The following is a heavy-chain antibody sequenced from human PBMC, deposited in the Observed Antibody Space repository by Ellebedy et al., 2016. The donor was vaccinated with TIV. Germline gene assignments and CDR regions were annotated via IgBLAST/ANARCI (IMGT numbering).Heavy chain of an antibody. D-gene: IGHD3-3*01. V-gene: IGHV6-1*01. Sequence: SETLSLXXAISGDSVSSNSAAWNWIRQSPSRGLEWLGRTYYRSKWYNDYAVSVKNRITINPDTSKNQFSLQLNSVTPEDTAVYYCARAYDFWSGYQYSEPYYYMDVWGKGTTVTVSS. CDR1: GDSVSSNSAA. J-gene: IGHJ6*03. CDR3: ARAYDFWSGYQYSEPYYYMDV. CDR2: TYYRSKWYN.